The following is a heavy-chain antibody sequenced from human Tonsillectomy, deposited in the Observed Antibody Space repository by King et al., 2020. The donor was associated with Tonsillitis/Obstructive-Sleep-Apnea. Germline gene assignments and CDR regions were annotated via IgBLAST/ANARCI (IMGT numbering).Heavy chain of an antibody. CDR1: GYTFTSYG. CDR2: IRAYNDNT. V-gene: IGHV1-18*01. CDR3: ARFPAEYQLLWSYMDV. J-gene: IGHJ6*03. D-gene: IGHD2-2*01. Sequence: HVQLVESGAEVKKPGASVKVSCKASGYTFTSYGITWVRQAPGQGLEWMGWIRAYNDNTNYSQKFQGRFTMTTDTSTSTAYMELRSLRSDDTAVYYCARFPAEYQLLWSYMDVWGKGTTVTVSS.